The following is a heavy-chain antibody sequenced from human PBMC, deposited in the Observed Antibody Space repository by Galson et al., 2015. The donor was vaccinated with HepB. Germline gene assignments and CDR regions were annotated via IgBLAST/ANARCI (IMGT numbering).Heavy chain of an antibody. D-gene: IGHD6-13*01. CDR2: ISAYNGNT. J-gene: IGHJ6*02. V-gene: IGHV1-18*04. CDR1: GYTFTSYG. CDR3: ARGSGYSSSWYDYYYGMDV. Sequence: SCKASGYTFTSYGISWVRQAPGQGLEWMGWISAYNGNTNYAQKLQGRVTMTTDTSTSTAYMELRSLRSDDTAVYYCARGSGYSSSWYDYYYGMDVWGQGTTVTVSS.